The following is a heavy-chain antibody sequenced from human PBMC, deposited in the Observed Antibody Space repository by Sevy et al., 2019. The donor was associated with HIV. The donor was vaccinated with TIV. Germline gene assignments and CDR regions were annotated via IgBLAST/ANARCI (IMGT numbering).Heavy chain of an antibody. CDR2: IQSDGSSTSYADYSI. CDR3: ARRNENRSGRFYMDI. V-gene: IGHV3-74*01. CDR1: GFTVNNYW. J-gene: IGHJ6*03. Sequence: GGSLRLSCAVSGFTVNNYWMNWVRQAPGKGLVWVSRIQSDGSSTSYADYSISYADTVKGRFTISRDNAKNTLYLQMNSMRGEDTAVYYCARRNENRSGRFYMDIWGKGTTVTVSS. D-gene: IGHD1-26*01.